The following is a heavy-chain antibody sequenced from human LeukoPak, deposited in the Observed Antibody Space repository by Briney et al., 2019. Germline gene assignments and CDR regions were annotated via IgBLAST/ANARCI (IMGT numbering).Heavy chain of an antibody. J-gene: IGHJ4*02. Sequence: GGSLRLSCATSGFTFSSYGMHWVRQAPGKGLEWVAFIRYDGSYKYYADSVKGRFTISRDNSKNTLYLQMNSLRAEDTAVYYCANSGYYYDSSGYSYWGQGTLVTVSS. CDR2: IRYDGSYK. CDR1: GFTFSSYG. V-gene: IGHV3-30*02. D-gene: IGHD3-22*01. CDR3: ANSGYYYDSSGYSY.